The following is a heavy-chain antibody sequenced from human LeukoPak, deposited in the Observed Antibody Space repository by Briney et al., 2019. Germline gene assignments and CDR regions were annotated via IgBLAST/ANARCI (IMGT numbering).Heavy chain of an antibody. Sequence: GGGLRLSCAPSGFTFNNYYMRWGRQAPGEGGEWGAHIIEDGGEKHYVASVKGRFTISRDNAKNSLYLQMNSLRAEDTAVYYCARDGGSGADYWGQGTLVSVSS. V-gene: IGHV3-7*01. D-gene: IGHD3-16*01. J-gene: IGHJ4*02. CDR3: ARDGGSGADY. CDR2: IIEDGGEK. CDR1: GFTFNNYY.